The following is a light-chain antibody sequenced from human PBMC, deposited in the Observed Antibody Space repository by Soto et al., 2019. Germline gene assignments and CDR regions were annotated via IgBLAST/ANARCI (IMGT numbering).Light chain of an antibody. V-gene: IGKV1-5*01. CDR1: QSISSW. J-gene: IGKJ4*01. CDR3: QQRSNWPPV. CDR2: DAS. Sequence: DIQMTQSPSTLSASVGDRVTITCRASQSISSWLAWYQQKPGQAPRLLIYDASSRASGIPSRFSGSGSGTDFTLTISSLEPEDFAFYYCQQRSNWPPVFGGGTKVDIK.